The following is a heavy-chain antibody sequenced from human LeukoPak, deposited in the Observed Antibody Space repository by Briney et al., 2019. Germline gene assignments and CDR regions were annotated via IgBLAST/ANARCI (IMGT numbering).Heavy chain of an antibody. CDR1: GFTFGSYW. CDR2: INGDGSHT. CDR3: ARENSGHYDY. J-gene: IGHJ4*02. Sequence: GGSLRLSCVASGFTFGSYWMHWVRQAPGKGLVWVSHINGDGSHTTYADSVKGRFTISRDNAKNTLYLQMNSLRAEDTAVYYCARENSGHYDYWGQGTLVTVSS. D-gene: IGHD3-22*01. V-gene: IGHV3-74*01.